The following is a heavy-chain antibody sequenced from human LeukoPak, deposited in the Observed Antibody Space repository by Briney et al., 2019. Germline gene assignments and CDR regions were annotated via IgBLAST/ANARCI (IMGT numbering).Heavy chain of an antibody. V-gene: IGHV4-30-4*01. Sequence: SETLSLTCTVSGGSISSGDYYWSWIRQPPGKGLEWIGYIYYSGSTYYNPSLKSRVTISVDTSKNQFSLKLSSVTAADTAVYYCARSGDYVDRYFDLWGRGTLVTVSS. D-gene: IGHD2-21*02. CDR3: ARSGDYVDRYFDL. CDR1: GGSISSGDYY. CDR2: IYYSGST. J-gene: IGHJ2*01.